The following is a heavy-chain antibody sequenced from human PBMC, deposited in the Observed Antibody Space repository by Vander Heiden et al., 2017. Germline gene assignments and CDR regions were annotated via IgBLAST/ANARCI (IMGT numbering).Heavy chain of an antibody. Sequence: EVQLVASGGGLAQPGGALSLSCAPSGSTFGNYAMNWGLPARGKGLEWVSYISSGGSTTYYADSVKGRFTISRDHAKNSLYMHMNSLRVEDTAVYYCARESHGTTSFDYWGQGILVTVSS. V-gene: IGHV3-48*03. J-gene: IGHJ4*02. D-gene: IGHD1-1*01. CDR3: ARESHGTTSFDY. CDR2: ISSGGSTT. CDR1: GSTFGNYA.